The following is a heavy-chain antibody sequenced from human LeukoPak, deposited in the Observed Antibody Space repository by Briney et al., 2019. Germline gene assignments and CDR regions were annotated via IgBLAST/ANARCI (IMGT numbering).Heavy chain of an antibody. D-gene: IGHD1-1*01. J-gene: IGHJ4*02. Sequence: GASVKVSCKASGYTFTSYGISWVRQAPGQGLEWMGWISAYNGNTNYAQKLQGRVTMTTDTSTSTAYMDLSSLRSEDTAVYYCARTYFSDTTGYRHFDFWGQGSLVTVSS. V-gene: IGHV1-18*01. CDR1: GYTFTSYG. CDR2: ISAYNGNT. CDR3: ARTYFSDTTGYRHFDF.